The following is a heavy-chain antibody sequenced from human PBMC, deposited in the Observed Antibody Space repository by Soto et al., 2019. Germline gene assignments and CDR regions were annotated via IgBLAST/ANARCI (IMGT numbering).Heavy chain of an antibody. CDR1: GFTFSSYS. J-gene: IGHJ5*02. CDR2: ISSSSSYI. Sequence: GGSLRLSCAASGFTFSSYSMNWVRQAPGKGLEWVSSISSSSSYIYYADSVKGRFTIYRDNAKNSLYLQMNSLRAEDTAVYYCARDRIAAAKNWFDPWGQGTLVTVSS. D-gene: IGHD6-13*01. CDR3: ARDRIAAAKNWFDP. V-gene: IGHV3-21*01.